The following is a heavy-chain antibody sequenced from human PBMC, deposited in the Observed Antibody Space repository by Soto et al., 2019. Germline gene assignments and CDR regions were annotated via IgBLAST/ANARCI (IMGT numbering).Heavy chain of an antibody. Sequence: EVQLVESGGGLVKPGGSLRLSCAASGSTFSIYSMNWVRQAPGKGLEWVSFIDRSGDYVFYADSVRGRFTISRDNAKNSLYLQMSSLRVEDTAVYYCAKDGCSGISCYGFDSWGQGNLVTVSS. D-gene: IGHD2-2*01. CDR3: AKDGCSGISCYGFDS. J-gene: IGHJ4*02. V-gene: IGHV3-21*01. CDR1: GSTFSIYS. CDR2: IDRSGDYV.